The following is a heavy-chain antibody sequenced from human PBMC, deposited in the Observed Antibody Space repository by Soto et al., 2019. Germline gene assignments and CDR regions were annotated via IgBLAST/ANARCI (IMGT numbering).Heavy chain of an antibody. J-gene: IGHJ3*02. CDR2: ISYDGSNK. D-gene: IGHD4-17*01. V-gene: IGHV3-30-3*01. CDR3: ARDQDRMTTVVWGAFDI. Sequence: PGGSLRLSCAASGFTFSSYAMHWVLQAPCKGLEWVAVISYDGSNKYYADSVKGRFTISRDNSKNTLYLQMNSLRAEDTAVYYCARDQDRMTTVVWGAFDIWGKGTMVTVSS. CDR1: GFTFSSYA.